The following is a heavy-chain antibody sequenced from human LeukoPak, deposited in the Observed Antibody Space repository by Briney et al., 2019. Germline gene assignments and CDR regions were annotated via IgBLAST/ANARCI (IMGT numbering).Heavy chain of an antibody. D-gene: IGHD2-8*01. J-gene: IGHJ3*02. Sequence: GGSLRLSCAASGFTFSIYGMHWVRQAPGKGLEWVAFIRYDGSNKYYADSVKGRFTISRDNSKNTLYLQMNSLRAEDTAVYYCAKDRVPYGDAFDIWGQGTMVIISS. V-gene: IGHV3-30*02. CDR1: GFTFSIYG. CDR2: IRYDGSNK. CDR3: AKDRVPYGDAFDI.